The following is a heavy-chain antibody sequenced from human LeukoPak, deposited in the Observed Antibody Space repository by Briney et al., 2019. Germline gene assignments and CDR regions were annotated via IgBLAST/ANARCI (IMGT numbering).Heavy chain of an antibody. CDR1: GFTFSTYD. Sequence: PGGSLRLSCAASGFTFSTYDMHWVRQAPGKGLEWVSGIGTAYDTHYPDSVKGRFTISRENAKNSFYLQMNSQTVGDTAVDYCARAGQWFSDAFDIWGQGTMVTVSS. J-gene: IGHJ3*02. CDR2: IGTAYDT. CDR3: ARAGQWFSDAFDI. D-gene: IGHD3-22*01. V-gene: IGHV3-13*01.